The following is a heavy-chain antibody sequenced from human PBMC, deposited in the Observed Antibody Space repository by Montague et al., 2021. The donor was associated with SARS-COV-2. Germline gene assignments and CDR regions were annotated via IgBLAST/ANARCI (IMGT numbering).Heavy chain of an antibody. V-gene: IGHV3-23*01. CDR2: SSGSDGGT. CDR3: AKDSYYYGLGYGMDV. J-gene: IGHJ6*02. Sequence: SLRLSCAASGSTFSNSAMNWVRQAPGKGLEWVSGSSGSDGGTHYXDSVKGRFTISRDNSKNDLYLQMNSLRAEDTALYYCAKDSYYYGLGYGMDVWGQGTTVTVSS. CDR1: GSTFSNSA. D-gene: IGHD3-10*01.